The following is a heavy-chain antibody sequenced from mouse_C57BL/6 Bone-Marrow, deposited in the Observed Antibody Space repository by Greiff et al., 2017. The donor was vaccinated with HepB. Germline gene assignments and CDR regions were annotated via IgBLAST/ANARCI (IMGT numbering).Heavy chain of an antibody. CDR2: IDPENGDT. CDR1: GFNIKDDY. CDR3: TTAGLWFAY. D-gene: IGHD3-1*01. J-gene: IGHJ3*01. V-gene: IGHV14-4*01. Sequence: EVMLVESGAELVRPGASVKLSCTASGFNIKDDYMHWVKQRPEQGLEWIGWIDPENGDTEYASKFQGKATITADTSSNTAYLQLSSLTSEDTAVYYCTTAGLWFAYWGQGTLVTVSA.